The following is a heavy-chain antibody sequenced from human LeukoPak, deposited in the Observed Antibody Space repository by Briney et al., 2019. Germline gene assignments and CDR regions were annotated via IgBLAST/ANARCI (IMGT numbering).Heavy chain of an antibody. Sequence: GRSLRLSCAASGFTFGSYGMHWVRQAPGKGLEWVAIIWYDGSNKYYADSVKGRFTISRDNSKNTLYLQMNSLRAEDTAVYYCARDSSTTVTGAFDIWGQGTMVTVSS. CDR3: ARDSSTTVTGAFDI. D-gene: IGHD4-17*01. CDR1: GFTFGSYG. V-gene: IGHV3-33*01. J-gene: IGHJ3*02. CDR2: IWYDGSNK.